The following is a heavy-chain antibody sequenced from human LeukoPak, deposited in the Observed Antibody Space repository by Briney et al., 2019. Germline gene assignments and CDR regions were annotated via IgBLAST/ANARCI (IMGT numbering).Heavy chain of an antibody. V-gene: IGHV3-23*01. Sequence: GGSLRLSCAASGFTFSSYAMYWVRQDPGRGLEWVSGIFGSGGGTHYAHSVKGRFTISRANSKNTVYLQMNSQRAEDTALYYCAKTTTGYSSGRSPGWPADLWGQGTLVTVSS. D-gene: IGHD6-19*01. CDR2: IFGSGGGT. CDR1: GFTFSSYA. CDR3: AKTTTGYSSGRSPGWPADL. J-gene: IGHJ5*02.